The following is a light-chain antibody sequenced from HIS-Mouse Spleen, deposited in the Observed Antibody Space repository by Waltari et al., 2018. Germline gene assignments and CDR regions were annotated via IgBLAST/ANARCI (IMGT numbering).Light chain of an antibody. CDR3: QQYYSTPYT. CDR2: LAS. J-gene: IGKJ2*01. V-gene: IGKV4-1*01. CDR1: QSVLYSSNNKNY. Sequence: DIVMTQSPDSLAVSLGERATINCKSSQSVLYSSNNKNYLAWYQQKPGQPPKLLIYLASTRESGVPDRFSGCGSGTDFTLTISSLQAEDVAVYYCQQYYSTPYTFGQGTKLEIK.